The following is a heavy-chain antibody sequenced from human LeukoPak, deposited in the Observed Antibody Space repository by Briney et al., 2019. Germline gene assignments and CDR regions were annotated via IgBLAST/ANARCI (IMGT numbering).Heavy chain of an antibody. J-gene: IGHJ4*02. CDR2: INSGGTYT. CDR1: GFTFSDYY. CDR3: ASLVPLDY. Sequence: GGSLRLSCAVSGFTFSDYYMNWIRQAPGKGLEWVSAINSGGTYTYYADSVKGRFTISRDNSENTLFLQMNSLRAEDTAVYYCASLVPLDYWGQGTLVTVSS. V-gene: IGHV3-11*03. D-gene: IGHD1-26*01.